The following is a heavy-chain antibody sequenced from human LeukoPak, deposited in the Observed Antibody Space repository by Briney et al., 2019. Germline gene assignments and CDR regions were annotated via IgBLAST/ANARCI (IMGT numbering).Heavy chain of an antibody. CDR3: AKEYSSGWYYFDY. J-gene: IGHJ4*02. CDR2: ISYDGSNK. V-gene: IGHV3-30*18. Sequence: GGSLRLSCAASGFTFSSYGMHWVRQAPGKGLEGVAGISYDGSNKYYADSVKGRSTPSRETPKNTLCLQMNRLRAEDTAVYYCAKEYSSGWYYFDYWGQATLATVSS. D-gene: IGHD6-19*01. CDR1: GFTFSSYG.